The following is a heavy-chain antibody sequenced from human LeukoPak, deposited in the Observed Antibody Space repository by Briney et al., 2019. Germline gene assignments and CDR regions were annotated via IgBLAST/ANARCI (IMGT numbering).Heavy chain of an antibody. CDR1: GFTFSSYA. J-gene: IGHJ4*02. CDR3: AKINSGSYTDY. V-gene: IGHV3-23*01. CDR2: ISGSGGGT. Sequence: GGSLRLSCAASGFTFSSYAMSWVRQAPGKGLEWVSSISGSGGGTYYADSVKGRFTISRDNSKNTLSLQMNSLKAEDTAVYYCAKINSGSYTDYWGQGTLVTVSS. D-gene: IGHD1-26*01.